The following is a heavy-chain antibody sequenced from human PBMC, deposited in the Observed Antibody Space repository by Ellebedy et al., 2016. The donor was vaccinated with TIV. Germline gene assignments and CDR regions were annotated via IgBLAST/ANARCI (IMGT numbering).Heavy chain of an antibody. D-gene: IGHD3-10*01. J-gene: IGHJ4*02. CDR1: GVYVGSGGYS. Sequence: SETLSLXXSVSGVYVGSGGYSWNWVRQRPGRGLEWIGYIVYTGTTYYNPSLESRLSISLDTSKNQFSLMLISVTAADTTVYYCAREEVMRGVPHFTSWGQGTLVTVSS. CDR3: AREEVMRGVPHFTS. V-gene: IGHV4-31*03. CDR2: IVYTGTT.